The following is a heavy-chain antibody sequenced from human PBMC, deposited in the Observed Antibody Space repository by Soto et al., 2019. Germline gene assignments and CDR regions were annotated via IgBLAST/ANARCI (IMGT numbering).Heavy chain of an antibody. Sequence: SGPTLVNPTQTLTLTCTFSGFSLSARGVGVGWIRQPPGKALEWLALIYWDDDKRYSPSVKSRVTIARDTSKNQVLLILTDMDPVDSATYYCARISSSAWYFDYWGQGTLVTVSS. CDR2: IYWDDDK. D-gene: IGHD6-6*01. CDR3: ARISSSAWYFDY. V-gene: IGHV2-5*02. CDR1: GFSLSARGVG. J-gene: IGHJ4*02.